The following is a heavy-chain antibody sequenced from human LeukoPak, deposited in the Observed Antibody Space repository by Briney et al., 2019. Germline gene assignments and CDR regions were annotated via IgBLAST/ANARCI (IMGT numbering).Heavy chain of an antibody. V-gene: IGHV4-4*07. CDR3: AREAYYYDSSGQNTLGY. D-gene: IGHD3-22*01. CDR1: GGSISSYY. J-gene: IGHJ4*02. CDR2: IYTSGST. Sequence: SETLSLTCTVSGGSISSYYWSWIRQPAGKGLEWIGRIYTSGSTNYNPSLKSRVTMSVDTSKNQFSLKLSSVTAADTAVYYCAREAYYYDSSGQNTLGYWGQGTLVTASS.